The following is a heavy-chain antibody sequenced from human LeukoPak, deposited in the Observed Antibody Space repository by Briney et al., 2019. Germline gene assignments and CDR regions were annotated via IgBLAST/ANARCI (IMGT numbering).Heavy chain of an antibody. J-gene: IGHJ3*02. CDR2: IYYSGST. V-gene: IGHV4-59*01. D-gene: IGHD5-24*01. Sequence: KPSETLSLTCTVSGGSISSYYWSWIRQPPGKGLEWIGYIYYSGSTNYNPSLKSRVTISVDTSKNQFSLELSSLTAADTAVYYCARGRWLQLGAFDIWGQGTMVTVSS. CDR1: GGSISSYY. CDR3: ARGRWLQLGAFDI.